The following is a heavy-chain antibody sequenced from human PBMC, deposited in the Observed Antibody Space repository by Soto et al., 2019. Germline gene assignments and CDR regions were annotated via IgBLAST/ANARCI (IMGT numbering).Heavy chain of an antibody. CDR1: GGSFSGYY. D-gene: IGHD4-17*01. V-gene: IGHV4-34*01. CDR3: ARGPPTVSYYFDY. Sequence: QVQLQQWGAGLLKPSETLSLTCAVYGGSFSGYYWSWIRQPPGKGLEWIGEINHSGSTNYNPSLKSRVTISVDTSKNQFSLKLSSVTAADTAVYYGARGPPTVSYYFDYWGQGTLVTVSS. CDR2: INHSGST. J-gene: IGHJ4*02.